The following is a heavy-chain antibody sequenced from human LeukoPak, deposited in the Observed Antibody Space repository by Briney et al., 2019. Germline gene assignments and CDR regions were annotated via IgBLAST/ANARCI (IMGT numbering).Heavy chain of an antibody. V-gene: IGHV3-48*01. CDR2: ISSSSNTI. Sequence: SGGSLRLSCEVTGFTLRTYSMNWVRQAPGKGLEWVSYISSSSNTIYYADSVKGRFTISRDNDKKSLYLQMLSLRAEDSAVYYCAIIFSGTYYGTMDVWGRGTTVTVSS. J-gene: IGHJ6*03. CDR3: AIIFSGTYYGTMDV. CDR1: GFTLRTYS. D-gene: IGHD1-26*01.